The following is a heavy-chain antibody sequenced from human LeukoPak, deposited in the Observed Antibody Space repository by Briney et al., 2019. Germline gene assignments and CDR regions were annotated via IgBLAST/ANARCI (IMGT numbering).Heavy chain of an antibody. CDR2: ISYDGSNK. D-gene: IGHD3-3*01. Sequence: GGSLRLSCAASGFTFSSYAMHWVRQAPGKGLEWVAVISYDGSNKYYADSVKGRFTISRDNSKNTLYLQMNSLRAEDTAVYYCAKDLYYDFWSGYSSFDYWGQGTLVTVSS. V-gene: IGHV3-30-3*01. J-gene: IGHJ4*02. CDR1: GFTFSSYA. CDR3: AKDLYYDFWSGYSSFDY.